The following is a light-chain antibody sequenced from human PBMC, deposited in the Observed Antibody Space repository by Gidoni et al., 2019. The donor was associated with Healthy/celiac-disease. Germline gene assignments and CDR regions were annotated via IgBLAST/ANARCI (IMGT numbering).Light chain of an antibody. J-gene: IGKJ2*01. Sequence: VLTQSPGTLSLSPGERATLSCRSSQSVSSSYLAWYQQKPGQAPRLLIYGASSRATGIPDRFSGSGSGTDFTLTISRLEPEDFAVYYCQQYGSSPPYTFGQGTKLEIK. CDR2: GAS. CDR1: QSVSSSY. CDR3: QQYGSSPPYT. V-gene: IGKV3-20*01.